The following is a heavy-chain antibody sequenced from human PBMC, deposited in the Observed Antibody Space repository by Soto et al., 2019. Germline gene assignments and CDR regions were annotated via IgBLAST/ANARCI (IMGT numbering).Heavy chain of an antibody. Sequence: SVKVSCKASGGTFSSYAISWVRQAPGQGLEWMGGIIPIFGTANYAQKFQGRVTITADESTSTAYMELSSLRSEDTAVYYCASPHNWNSYYYYYGMDVWGQGTTVTVSS. CDR3: ASPHNWNSYYYYYGMDV. CDR2: IIPIFGTA. D-gene: IGHD1-20*01. J-gene: IGHJ6*02. V-gene: IGHV1-69*13. CDR1: GGTFSSYA.